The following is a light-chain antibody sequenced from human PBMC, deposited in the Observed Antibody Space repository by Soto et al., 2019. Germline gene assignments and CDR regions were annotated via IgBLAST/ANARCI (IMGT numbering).Light chain of an antibody. J-gene: IGKJ4*01. Sequence: ILMPHAPPTLAVSPLKLPTLSSMASQSVSSYLAWYQQKPGQAPRLLIYGASTRATGIPARFSGSGSGTEFILTISSLQSEDFAVYYCQQYSKWPLTFGGGTKVDIK. CDR3: QQYSKWPLT. CDR2: GAS. V-gene: IGKV3-15*01. CDR1: QSVSSY.